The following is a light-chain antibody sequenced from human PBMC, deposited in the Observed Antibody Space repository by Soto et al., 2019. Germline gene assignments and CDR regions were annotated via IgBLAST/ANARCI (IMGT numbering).Light chain of an antibody. Sequence: DIQMTQSPSSLAASVGDRVTIPCRALQCIIAYLAWYQQKPGKAPKLLIYAASTLQSGVPSRFSGSGAGTDFTLTINSLQPEDVATYYCQKYNSAPRTFGQGTKVEIK. V-gene: IGKV1-27*01. CDR2: AAS. CDR1: QCIIAY. J-gene: IGKJ1*01. CDR3: QKYNSAPRT.